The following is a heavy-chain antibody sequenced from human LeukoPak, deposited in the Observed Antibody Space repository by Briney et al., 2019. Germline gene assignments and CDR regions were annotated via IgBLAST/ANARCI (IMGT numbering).Heavy chain of an antibody. CDR2: IIPIFGTA. V-gene: IGHV1-69*13. Sequence: SVNVSCKASGGTFSSYAISWVRQAPGQGLEWMGGIIPIFGTANYAQKFQGRVTITADESTSTAYMELSSLRSEDTAVYYCARGFDSGYDRGFDYWGQGTLVTVSS. CDR3: ARGFDSGYDRGFDY. J-gene: IGHJ4*02. CDR1: GGTFSSYA. D-gene: IGHD5-12*01.